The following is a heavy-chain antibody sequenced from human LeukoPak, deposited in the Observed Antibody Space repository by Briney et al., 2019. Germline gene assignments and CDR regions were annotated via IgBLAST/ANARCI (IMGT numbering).Heavy chain of an antibody. D-gene: IGHD6-19*01. CDR1: GYTFTSYS. V-gene: IGHV1-46*01. CDR3: ARGLPLRYSSGWYGDY. Sequence: ASVKVSCKASGYTFTSYSMHWVRQAPGQGLEWTGIIKSTGGSTSYAQKFQGRVNMTRDMSTSTVYMELSSLRSEDTAVYYCARGLPLRYSSGWYGDYWGQGTLVTVSS. J-gene: IGHJ4*02. CDR2: IKSTGGST.